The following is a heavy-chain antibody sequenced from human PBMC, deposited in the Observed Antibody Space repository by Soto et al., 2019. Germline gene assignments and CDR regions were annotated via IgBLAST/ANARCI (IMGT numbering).Heavy chain of an antibody. D-gene: IGHD1-1*01. CDR2: INPSGGST. Sequence: QVQLVQSGAEVMQPGASVKVSCKASGYTFTSYYIQWVRQAPGQGLEWMGIINPSGGSTNYAQKFQGRVTMTRDTSTSTVYMELSSQRSEDTAIYYCSRGYPPRDQLGNLPGAFWGQGTLVTVSS. CDR1: GYTFTSYY. CDR3: SRGYPPRDQLGNLPGAF. V-gene: IGHV1-46*03. J-gene: IGHJ4*02.